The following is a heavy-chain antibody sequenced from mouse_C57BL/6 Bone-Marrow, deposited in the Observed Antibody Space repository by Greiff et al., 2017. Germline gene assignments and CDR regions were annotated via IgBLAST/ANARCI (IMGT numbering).Heavy chain of an antibody. V-gene: IGHV1-42*01. CDR3: ASDGYGGFAY. CDR2: INPSTGGT. J-gene: IGHJ3*01. D-gene: IGHD2-3*01. Sequence: VQLQQSGPELVKPGASVKISCKASGYSFTGYYMHWVKQSPEKSLEWIGEINPSTGGTTYNQKFKAKATLTVDKSSSTAYMQLKSLTSEDSAVYYCASDGYGGFAYWGQGTLVTVSA. CDR1: GYSFTGYY.